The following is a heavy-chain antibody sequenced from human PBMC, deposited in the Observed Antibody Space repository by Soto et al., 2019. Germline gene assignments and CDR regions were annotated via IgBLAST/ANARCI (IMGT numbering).Heavy chain of an antibody. CDR3: ARHGGSYYMDV. V-gene: IGHV4-34*01. CDR1: GGSFSGHY. J-gene: IGHJ6*03. D-gene: IGHD2-15*01. CDR2: INHSGST. Sequence: PSETLSLTCAVYGGSFSGHYCSWIRQPPGKGLEWIGEINHSGSTYYNPSLKSRVTISVDTSKNQFSLKLSSVTAADTAVYYCARHGGSYYMDVWDKGTTVTVSS.